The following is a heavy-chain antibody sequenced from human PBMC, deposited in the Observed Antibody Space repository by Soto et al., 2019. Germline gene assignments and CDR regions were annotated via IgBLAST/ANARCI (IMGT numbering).Heavy chain of an antibody. CDR3: ASDRGYSYGSAGYFDY. CDR2: IYHSGST. D-gene: IGHD5-18*01. V-gene: IGHV4-4*02. Sequence: QVQLQESGPGLVKPSGTLSLTCAVSGGSISSSNWWSWVRKPPGKGLEWIGEIYHSGSTNYNPSLKSRVTISVDKSKNQFSLKLSSVTSADTAVYYCASDRGYSYGSAGYFDYWGQGTLVTVSS. CDR1: GGSISSSNW. J-gene: IGHJ4*02.